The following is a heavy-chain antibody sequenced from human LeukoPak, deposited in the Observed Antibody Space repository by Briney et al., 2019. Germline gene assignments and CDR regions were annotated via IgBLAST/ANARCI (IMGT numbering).Heavy chain of an antibody. V-gene: IGHV3-73*01. J-gene: IGHJ6*02. CDR1: GFTFSGSA. CDR2: IRSKANSYAT. Sequence: GGSLRLSCAVSGFTFSGSAMHWVRRASGKGLEWVGRIRSKANSYATAYAASVKGRFTISRDDSKNTAYLQMNSLKTEDTAVYYCTSPSNQQLPSPYYYYGMDVWGQGTTVTVSS. CDR3: TSPSNQQLPSPYYYYGMDV. D-gene: IGHD6-13*01.